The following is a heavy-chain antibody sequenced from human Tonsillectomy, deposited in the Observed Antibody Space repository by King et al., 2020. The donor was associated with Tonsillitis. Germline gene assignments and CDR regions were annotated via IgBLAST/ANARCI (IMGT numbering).Heavy chain of an antibody. V-gene: IGHV3-11*01. D-gene: IGHD2-2*01. CDR2: ISSSGSTI. Sequence: VQLVESGGGLVKPGGSLRLSCAASGFTFSDYYMSWIRQAPGKGLEWVSYISSSGSTIYYADSVKGRFTISRDNAKNSLYLQMNSLRAEDTAVYYCASSQYCSSTSCRNYYYYGMDVWGQGTTVTVSS. CDR1: GFTFSDYY. CDR3: ASSQYCSSTSCRNYYYYGMDV. J-gene: IGHJ6*02.